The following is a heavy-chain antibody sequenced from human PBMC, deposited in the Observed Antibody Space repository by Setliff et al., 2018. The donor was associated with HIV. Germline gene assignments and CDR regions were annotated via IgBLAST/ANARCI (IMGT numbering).Heavy chain of an antibody. CDR2: IYTRGST. V-gene: IGHV4-61*02. CDR1: GGSIDSGNYD. Sequence: SETLSLTCTVSGGSIDSGNYDWNWVRQPGGKGLEWIGRIYTRGSTKYSPTFESRVTMSLDTSKNQFCLNLRSVTAADTALYYCVRSGCNGNICYDSRGWLDSWGQGTQVTVSS. CDR3: VRSGCNGNICYDSRGWLDS. J-gene: IGHJ5*01. D-gene: IGHD5-12*01.